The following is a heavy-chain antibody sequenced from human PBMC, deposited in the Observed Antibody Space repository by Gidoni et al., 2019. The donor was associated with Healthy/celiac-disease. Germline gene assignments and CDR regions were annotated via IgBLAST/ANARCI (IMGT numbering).Heavy chain of an antibody. D-gene: IGHD3-3*01. CDR3: ASSKLGRVGVEDP. CDR2: INHSGST. CDR1: GGSFSGYY. V-gene: IGHV4-34*01. J-gene: IGHJ5*02. Sequence: QVQLQQWGAGLLQPAETLSLTCAVYGGSFSGYYWSWIRQPPGKGLEWIGEINHSGSTNYNPSLKSRVTISVDTSKNQFSLKLSSVTAAETAVYYCASSKLGRVGVEDPWGQGTLVTVSS.